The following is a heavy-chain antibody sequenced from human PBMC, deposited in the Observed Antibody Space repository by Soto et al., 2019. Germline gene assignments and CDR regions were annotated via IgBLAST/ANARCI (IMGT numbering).Heavy chain of an antibody. Sequence: QVQLQESGPGLVRPSQTLSLTCSVSGASIYNGGYFXSXXXXXXXKGLEWIGHIHNSGSPYNNPSLKSRVTISADTSMNQFSLALTSVTAADTAMYYCARGSTTEKVDSWGQGILVTVSS. J-gene: IGHJ4*02. CDR2: IHNSGSP. CDR3: ARGSTTEKVDS. CDR1: GASIYNGGYF. V-gene: IGHV4-30-4*01.